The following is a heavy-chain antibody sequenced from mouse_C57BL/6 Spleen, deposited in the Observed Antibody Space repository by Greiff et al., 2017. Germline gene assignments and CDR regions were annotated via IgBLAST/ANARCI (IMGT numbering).Heavy chain of an antibody. CDR1: GYSITSGYY. V-gene: IGHV3-6*01. CDR2: ISYDGSN. Sequence: EVKLQESGPGLVKPSQSLSLTCSVTGYSITSGYYWNWIRQFPGNKLEWMGYISYDGSNNYNPSLKNRISITRDTSKNQFFLKLNSVTTEDTATYYCAILITTVVANFDYWGQGTTLTVSS. CDR3: AILITTVVANFDY. D-gene: IGHD1-1*01. J-gene: IGHJ2*01.